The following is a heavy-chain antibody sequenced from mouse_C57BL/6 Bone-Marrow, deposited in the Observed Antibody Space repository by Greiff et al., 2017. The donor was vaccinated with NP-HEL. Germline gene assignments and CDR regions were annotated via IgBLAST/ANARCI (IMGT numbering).Heavy chain of an antibody. Sequence: EVQLVESGGGLVQPGGSLSLSCAASGFTFTDYYMSWVRQPPGKALEWLGFIRNKANGYTTEYSASVKGRFTISRDNSQSILYLQMNALRAEDSATYYCAVNWDNFDYWGQGTTLTVSS. V-gene: IGHV7-3*01. D-gene: IGHD4-1*01. CDR2: IRNKANGYTT. CDR1: GFTFTDYY. J-gene: IGHJ2*01. CDR3: AVNWDNFDY.